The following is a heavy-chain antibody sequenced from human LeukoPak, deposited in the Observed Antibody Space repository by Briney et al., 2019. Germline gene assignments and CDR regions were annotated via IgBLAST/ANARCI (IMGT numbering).Heavy chain of an antibody. CDR1: GYTFTSYA. Sequence: ASVKVSCKASGYTFTSYAMNWVRQATGQGLEWMGWMNPNSGNTGYAQKFQGRVTITRNTSISTAYMELSSLRSEDTAVYYCARDGSGTYWAYYNWFDPWGQGTLVTVSS. D-gene: IGHD3-10*01. V-gene: IGHV1-8*03. J-gene: IGHJ5*02. CDR2: MNPNSGNT. CDR3: ARDGSGTYWAYYNWFDP.